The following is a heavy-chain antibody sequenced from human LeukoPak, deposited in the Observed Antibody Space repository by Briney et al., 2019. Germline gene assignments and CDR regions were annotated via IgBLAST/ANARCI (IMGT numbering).Heavy chain of an antibody. D-gene: IGHD2-2*01. V-gene: IGHV3-30*18. CDR3: AKDGGSSSTYASY. Sequence: GGSLRLSCAASGFTFSGYGMHWVRQAPGKGLEWVAVISYDGSKKYYADSVKGRFTISRDNSKNTLYLQMNSLRAEDTAVYNCAKDGGSSSTYASYWGQGTLVTVSS. CDR1: GFTFSGYG. J-gene: IGHJ4*02. CDR2: ISYDGSKK.